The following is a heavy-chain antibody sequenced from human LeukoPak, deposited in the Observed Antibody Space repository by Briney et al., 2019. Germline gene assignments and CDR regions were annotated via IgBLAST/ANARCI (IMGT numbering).Heavy chain of an antibody. D-gene: IGHD6-19*01. CDR2: INPSSGGT. CDR3: ARDLGGPSGLYGRDYYYGMDV. CDR1: GYSFTSYY. J-gene: IGHJ6*02. V-gene: IGHV1-2*06. Sequence: GASVKVSCKASGYSFTSYYIHWVRQAPGQGLEWMGRINPSSGGTNYAQKFQGRVTMTRDTSITTAYMGLSSLRSDDTAVYYCARDLGGPSGLYGRDYYYGMDVWGQGTTVTVSS.